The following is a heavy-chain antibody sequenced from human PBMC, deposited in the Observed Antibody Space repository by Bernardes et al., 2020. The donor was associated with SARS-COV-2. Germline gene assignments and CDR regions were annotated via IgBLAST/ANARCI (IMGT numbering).Heavy chain of an antibody. CDR2: INTNTGNP. V-gene: IGHV7-4-1*02. CDR3: ARDFTNHPYYYYGMDV. CDR1: GYTFTSYA. Sequence: ASVKVSCKASGYTFTSYAMNWVRQAPGQGLEWMGWINTNTGNPTYAQGFTGRFVFSLDTSVSTAYLQISSLKAEDTAVYYCARDFTNHPYYYYGMDVWGQGTTVTVSS. J-gene: IGHJ6*02.